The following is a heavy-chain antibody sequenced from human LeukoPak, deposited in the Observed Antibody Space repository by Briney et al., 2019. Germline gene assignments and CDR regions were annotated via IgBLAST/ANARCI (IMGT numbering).Heavy chain of an antibody. CDR1: GFTFSSYA. CDR2: ASGSGGST. D-gene: IGHD4-23*01. J-gene: IGHJ4*02. CDR3: AKDLGSVATPPSLDY. Sequence: GRSLRLSCAASGFTFSSYAMSWVRQAPGKGLEWVSSASGSGGSTYYADSVKGRFTISRDNSKNTLYLQMNSLRAEDTAVYYCAKDLGSVATPPSLDYWGQGTLVTVSS. V-gene: IGHV3-23*01.